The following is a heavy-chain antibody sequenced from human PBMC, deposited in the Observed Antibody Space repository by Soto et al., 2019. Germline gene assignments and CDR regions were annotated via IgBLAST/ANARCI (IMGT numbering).Heavy chain of an antibody. J-gene: IGHJ4*02. D-gene: IGHD6-13*01. Sequence: QVQLVESGGGLVKPGGSLRLSCAASGFTFSDYYMTWIRQAPGRGLEWVSYISGSGTDKSYADSVKGRFTISKDNADNSWFLQMNNLRAEDTAVYYCAKLVTTAAAGTFDYWGQGTLVTVSS. CDR1: GFTFSDYY. CDR2: ISGSGTDK. CDR3: AKLVTTAAAGTFDY. V-gene: IGHV3-11*01.